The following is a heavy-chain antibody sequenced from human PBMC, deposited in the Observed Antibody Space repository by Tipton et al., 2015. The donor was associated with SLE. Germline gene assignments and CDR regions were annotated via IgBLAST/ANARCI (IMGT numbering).Heavy chain of an antibody. CDR3: ARGSVDSWNAYYFYYYFHMDV. CDR1: GGSISSYY. V-gene: IGHV4-59*01. Sequence: PGLVKPSETLSLTCTVSGGSISSYYWSWIRQPPGKGLEWIGYIYYSGSTNYNPSLKSRVTISVDTSKNQLSLTLSSVTAADTAVYYCARGSVDSWNAYYFYYYFHMDVWGKGTAVTVSS. J-gene: IGHJ6*03. CDR2: IYYSGST. D-gene: IGHD3-3*01.